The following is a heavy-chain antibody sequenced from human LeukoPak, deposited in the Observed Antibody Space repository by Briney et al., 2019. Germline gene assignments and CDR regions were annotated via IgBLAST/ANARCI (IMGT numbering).Heavy chain of an antibody. V-gene: IGHV3-64D*09. CDR2: ININGGRT. Sequence: PGGSLRLSCSGSGFTFSSYTMHWVRQAPGKGLEYVSSININGGRTYYADSVKGRFTISRDNSKNTLYLQMSSLRTEDTAVYYCVKDKWIDHWGQGTLVTVSS. D-gene: IGHD2-8*01. CDR3: VKDKWIDH. CDR1: GFTFSSYT. J-gene: IGHJ4*02.